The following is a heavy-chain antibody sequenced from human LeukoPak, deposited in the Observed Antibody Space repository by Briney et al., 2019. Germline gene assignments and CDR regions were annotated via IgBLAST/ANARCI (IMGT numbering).Heavy chain of an antibody. CDR3: AMIAAAPPAHYGMDV. Sequence: PGGSLTLSCAPSGFTLSSFWMSCVRDAPGKGLEWGANIKQDGGEKYYVRSLKGRFTISRDNAKNPLYLQMNSLRAEDTAVDYCAMIAAAPPAHYGMDVWGQGTTVTVSS. CDR1: GFTLSSFW. J-gene: IGHJ6*02. V-gene: IGHV3-7*01. D-gene: IGHD6-13*01. CDR2: IKQDGGEK.